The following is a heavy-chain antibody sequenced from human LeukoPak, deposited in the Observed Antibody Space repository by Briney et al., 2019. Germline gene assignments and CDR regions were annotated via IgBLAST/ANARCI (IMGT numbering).Heavy chain of an antibody. CDR2: IYYSGST. Sequence: SETLSLTCTVSGGSISSYYWSWIRQPPGKGLEWIGYIYYSGSTNYNPSLKSRVTISVDTSKNQFSLKLSSVTAADTAVYYCAKGGYYKMDWFDPWGQGTLVTVSS. CDR1: GGSISSYY. V-gene: IGHV4-59*01. D-gene: IGHD3-10*01. J-gene: IGHJ5*02. CDR3: AKGGYYKMDWFDP.